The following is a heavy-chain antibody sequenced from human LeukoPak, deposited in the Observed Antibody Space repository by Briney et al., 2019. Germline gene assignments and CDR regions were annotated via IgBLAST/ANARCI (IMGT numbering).Heavy chain of an antibody. D-gene: IGHD5-12*01. CDR3: ARGGDSGYDY. J-gene: IGHJ4*02. CDR2: INHSGST. CDR1: GGSFSGYY. V-gene: IGHV4-34*01. Sequence: SETLSLTCAVYGGSFSGYYWSWIRQPPGKGLEWIGEINHSGSTNYNPSLKSRVTISVDTSKNQYSLKLSSVTAADTAVYYRARGGDSGYDYWGQGTLVTVSS.